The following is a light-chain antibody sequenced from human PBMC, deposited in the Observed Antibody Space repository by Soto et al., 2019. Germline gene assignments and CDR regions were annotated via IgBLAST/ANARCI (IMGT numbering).Light chain of an antibody. CDR3: LQDYNYPRT. J-gene: IGKJ1*01. CDR2: AAS. V-gene: IGKV1-6*01. Sequence: AIQMTQSPSSLSASVGDRVTITCRASQGIRNDLGWYQQKQGKAPKLLIYAASSLKSGVPSRFSGSGSGTDFTLTISSLQPEDFASYYCLQDYNYPRTFGQGTKVEIK. CDR1: QGIRND.